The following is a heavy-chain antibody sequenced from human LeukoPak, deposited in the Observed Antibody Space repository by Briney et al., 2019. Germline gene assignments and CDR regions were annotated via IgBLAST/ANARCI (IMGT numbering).Heavy chain of an antibody. CDR2: MNPNSGNT. V-gene: IGHV1-8*03. D-gene: IGHD3-3*01. Sequence: ASVKVSCKASGYTFTSYDINWVRQAPGQGLEWMGWMNPNSGNTGYAQKFQGRVTITRNTSISTAYMELSSLRSEDTAVYYCARLFPQGAVWSGYFWYFDYWGQGTPVTVSS. J-gene: IGHJ4*02. CDR3: ARLFPQGAVWSGYFWYFDY. CDR1: GYTFTSYD.